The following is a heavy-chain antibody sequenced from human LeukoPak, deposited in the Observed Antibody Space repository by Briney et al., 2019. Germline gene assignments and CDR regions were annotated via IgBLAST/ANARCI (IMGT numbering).Heavy chain of an antibody. CDR3: ARHLRNSDILTGGRGKNWFHP. CDR1: GGSFSGYY. Sequence: PSETLSLACAVYGGSFSGYYWSWIRQPPGKGLEWFGEINHSGSTNYNPSLKSRVTISVDTSKNLFSLKLSSVTAADTAVYYCARHLRNSDILTGGRGKNWFHPWGQGTLVTVSS. D-gene: IGHD3-9*01. CDR2: INHSGST. V-gene: IGHV4-34*01. J-gene: IGHJ5*02.